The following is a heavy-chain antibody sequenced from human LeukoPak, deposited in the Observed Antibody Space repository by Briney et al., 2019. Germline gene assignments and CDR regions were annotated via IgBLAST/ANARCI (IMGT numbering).Heavy chain of an antibody. J-gene: IGHJ4*02. V-gene: IGHV4-39*01. D-gene: IGHD3-22*01. CDR2: IYYTGST. Sequence: SETLSLTCSVAGGSISTSDYYWGWIRQTPGKGLEWIASIYYTGSTYYRPSLKSRITVSVDTSKNQFSLKVSSVTAADTAVYYCARLLYDGSGYYYFDYWGQGTLVSVSS. CDR1: GGSISTSDYY. CDR3: ARLLYDGSGYYYFDY.